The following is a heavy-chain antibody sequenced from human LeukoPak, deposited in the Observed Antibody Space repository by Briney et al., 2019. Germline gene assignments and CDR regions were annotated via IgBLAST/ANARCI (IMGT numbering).Heavy chain of an antibody. CDR2: IYSTGRV. Sequence: SQTLSLTCTVSGVSITSGTYYWTWIRQPAGKGLEWIGRIYSTGRVNYNPSLKSRVTMLLDTSKNHISLKLTSVTAADTAIYFCARASETAMVTLWGQGTLVTVSS. V-gene: IGHV4-61*02. D-gene: IGHD5-18*01. CDR1: GVSITSGTYY. CDR3: ARASETAMVTL. J-gene: IGHJ4*02.